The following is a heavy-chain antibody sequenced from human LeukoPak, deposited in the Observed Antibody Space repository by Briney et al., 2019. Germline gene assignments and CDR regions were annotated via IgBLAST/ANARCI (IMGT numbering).Heavy chain of an antibody. CDR1: GFTFSSYA. J-gene: IGHJ4*02. CDR2: ISGSGGST. D-gene: IGHD2-2*01. Sequence: PGGSLRLSCAASGFTFSSYAMSWVRQAPGKGLEWVSAISGSGGSTYYADSVKGRFTISRDNSKNTLYLQMNSLRAEDTAVYYCARDQDIVVVPAAPDYWGQGTLVTVSS. CDR3: ARDQDIVVVPAAPDY. V-gene: IGHV3-23*01.